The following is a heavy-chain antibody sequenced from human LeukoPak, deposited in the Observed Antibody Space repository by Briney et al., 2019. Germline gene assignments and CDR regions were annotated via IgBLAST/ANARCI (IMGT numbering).Heavy chain of an antibody. D-gene: IGHD3-3*01. Sequence: SETLSLTCTVSGGSISSGDYYWSWIRQPPGKGLEWIGYIYYSGSTYYNPSLKSRVTISVDTSKNQFSLKLSSVTAADTAVYYCARGLRFLEWPSPFSYWGQGTLVTVSS. CDR3: ARGLRFLEWPSPFSY. CDR2: IYYSGST. CDR1: GGSISSGDYY. J-gene: IGHJ4*02. V-gene: IGHV4-30-4*02.